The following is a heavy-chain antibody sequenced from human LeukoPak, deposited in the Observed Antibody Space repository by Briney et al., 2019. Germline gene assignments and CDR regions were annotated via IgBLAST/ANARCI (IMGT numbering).Heavy chain of an antibody. J-gene: IGHJ4*02. CDR1: GFTFNKAW. Sequence: GGSLRLSCAASGFTFNKAWMNWVRQAPGKGLEWVGRIKSKIDGGTTDYTAPVKGRFIISRDDSKNTLYLQMNSLETEDTALYYCISPRTSSYWGQGTLVTVSS. D-gene: IGHD2-2*01. CDR2: IKSKIDGGTT. CDR3: ISPRTSSY. V-gene: IGHV3-15*07.